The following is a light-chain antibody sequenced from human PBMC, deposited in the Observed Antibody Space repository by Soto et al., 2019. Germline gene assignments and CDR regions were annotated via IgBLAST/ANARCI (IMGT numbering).Light chain of an antibody. Sequence: DIQLTQSPSSLSASVEDRVTIACRASQTIGNSLNWYQHRPGTAPKLLIYGASTLQSGVPSRFSGSGAGTDFALTIYSLQPEDFATYYCQQSYSTPQTFGQGTKVEVK. CDR1: QTIGNS. V-gene: IGKV1-39*01. CDR2: GAS. CDR3: QQSYSTPQT. J-gene: IGKJ1*01.